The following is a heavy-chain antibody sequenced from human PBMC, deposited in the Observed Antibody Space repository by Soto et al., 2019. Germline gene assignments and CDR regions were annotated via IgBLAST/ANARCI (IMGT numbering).Heavy chain of an antibody. CDR1: GDSVSSNSAG. J-gene: IGHJ4*01. Sequence: QALSLPSAITGDSVSSNSAGCSLVRHSPSRGLEWLGRTYYRSKWYYEYAVSVRGRITINPDTSKNQYSLQLNSVTPEDTAVYFCARGEQYSGRIFDYWGQGTLVTVSS. CDR2: TYYRSKWYY. V-gene: IGHV6-1*01. D-gene: IGHD1-26*01. CDR3: ARGEQYSGRIFDY.